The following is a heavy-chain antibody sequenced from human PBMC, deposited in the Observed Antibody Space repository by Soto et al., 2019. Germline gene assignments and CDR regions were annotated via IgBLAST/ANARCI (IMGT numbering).Heavy chain of an antibody. CDR1: GGSISSSSYY. V-gene: IGHV4-39*01. CDR3: ARLPGAYSSSLDY. J-gene: IGHJ4*02. CDR2: IDYSGST. D-gene: IGHD4-4*01. Sequence: QLHLQESGPGLVKPSETLSLTCTVSGGSISSSSYYWGWIRQPPGKGLEWIGSIDYSGSTYYNPSLKSRITISVDTSKNQFSLKLRSVTAAVTTVYYCARLPGAYSSSLDYWGPGTLVTVFS.